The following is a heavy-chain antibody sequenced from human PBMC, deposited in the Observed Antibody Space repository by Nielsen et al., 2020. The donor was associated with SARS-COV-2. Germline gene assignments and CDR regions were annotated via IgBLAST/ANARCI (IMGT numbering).Heavy chain of an antibody. CDR1: GYTFTSYG. CDR3: ARAPHLLDAFDI. J-gene: IGHJ3*02. V-gene: IGHV1-2*04. Sequence: ASVKVSCKASGYTFTSYGISWVRQAPGQGLEWMGWINPNSGGTNYAQKFQGWVTMTRDTSISTAYMELSRLRSDDTAVYYCARAPHLLDAFDIWGQGTMVTVSS. CDR2: INPNSGGT.